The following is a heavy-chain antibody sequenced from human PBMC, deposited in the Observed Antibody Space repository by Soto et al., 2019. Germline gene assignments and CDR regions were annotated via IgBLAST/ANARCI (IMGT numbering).Heavy chain of an antibody. CDR3: ARDLVESGYPEYFQH. D-gene: IGHD3-22*01. CDR2: IYSGGST. Sequence: EVQLVESGGGLIQPGGSLRLSCAASGFTVSSNYMSWVRQAPGKGLEWVSVIYSGGSTYYADSVKGRLTISRDNSNNTLYLQMNSLRAEDTAVYYCARDLVESGYPEYFQHWGQGTLVTVSS. J-gene: IGHJ1*01. V-gene: IGHV3-53*01. CDR1: GFTVSSNY.